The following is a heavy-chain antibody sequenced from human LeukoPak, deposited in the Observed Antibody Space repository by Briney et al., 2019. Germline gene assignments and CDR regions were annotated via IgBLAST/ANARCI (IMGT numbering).Heavy chain of an antibody. Sequence: ASVKVSCKASGYTLSSYGVNWVRQAPGQRLEWMGWISIYKGNTNYAQILQGRVTMTTDTSTSTVYMELRSLRSDDTAVYYCASNPRGDSLTSDYWGQGTLVTVSS. CDR3: ASNPRGDSLTSDY. CDR2: ISIYKGNT. J-gene: IGHJ4*02. CDR1: GYTLSSYG. V-gene: IGHV1-18*04. D-gene: IGHD2-21*02.